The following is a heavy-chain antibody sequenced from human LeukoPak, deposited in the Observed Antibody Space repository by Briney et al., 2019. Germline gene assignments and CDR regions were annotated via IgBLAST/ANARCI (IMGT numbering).Heavy chain of an antibody. CDR2: VHYSVDT. V-gene: IGHV4-39*01. J-gene: IGHJ4*02. D-gene: IGHD6-13*01. CDR3: ARLTALGTANDY. CDR1: GDSITSTSYY. Sequence: PSETLSLTCTVSGDSITSTSYYWGCIRQPPGKGLEWIGSVHYSVDTYYNPSVKSRVTISVDTSKNQISLKLTSVTAADTAVYYCARLTALGTANDYWGQGTLVTVSS.